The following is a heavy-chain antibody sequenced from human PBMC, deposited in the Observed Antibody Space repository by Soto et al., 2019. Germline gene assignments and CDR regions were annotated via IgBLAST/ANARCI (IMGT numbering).Heavy chain of an antibody. V-gene: IGHV3-11*01. CDR2: ISRSGTTI. J-gene: IGHJ3*02. CDR1: GFTFSENY. CDR3: AREGGSASYAFDI. Sequence: PGGSLRLSCAASGFTFSENYMNWIRQVPGKGLEWVSYISRSGTTIFYADSVKGRFTISRDNAKNSLYLEMNSLRAEDTAVYYCAREGGSASYAFDIWGQGTMVTVSS. D-gene: IGHD2-15*01.